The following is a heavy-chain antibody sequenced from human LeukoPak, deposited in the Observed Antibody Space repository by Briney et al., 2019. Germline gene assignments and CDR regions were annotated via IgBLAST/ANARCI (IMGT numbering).Heavy chain of an antibody. CDR1: GFTFSMYW. CDR3: ATAGGDGSRMGFDP. V-gene: IGHV3-74*01. Sequence: PGGSLRLSCADSGFTFSMYWMPWVRQTPGKGLVWVSCIIADGSVNRYADSVKGRFTISRDNTKSTLYLQMHSLRAEDTAVYYCATAGGDGSRMGFDPWGQGTLVTVSS. D-gene: IGHD2-15*01. J-gene: IGHJ5*02. CDR2: IIADGSVN.